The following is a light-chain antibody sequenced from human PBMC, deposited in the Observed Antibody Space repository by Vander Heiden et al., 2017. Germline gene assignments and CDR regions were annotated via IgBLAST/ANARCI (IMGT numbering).Light chain of an antibody. V-gene: IGKV3-11*01. Sequence: DTVLPQSQATLSLSPGERATASYRESQCVSSYVAWYQQKPGQAPRLRIYDASNRATGIPARFSGSGSGTDFTLTISSLEPEDFAVYYCQQRSNWPPWTFGQGTKVEIK. CDR1: QCVSSY. J-gene: IGKJ1*01. CDR3: QQRSNWPPWT. CDR2: DAS.